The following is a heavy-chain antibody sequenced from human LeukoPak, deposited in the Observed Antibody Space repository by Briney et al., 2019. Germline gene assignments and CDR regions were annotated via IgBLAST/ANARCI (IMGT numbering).Heavy chain of an antibody. J-gene: IGHJ4*02. V-gene: IGHV1-8*01. CDR3: ARGGPVPFDY. CDR2: MNPNSGNT. D-gene: IGHD6-19*01. Sequence: MGWMNPNSGNTGYAQKFQGRVTMTRNTSISTAYMELSSLRSEDTAVYYCARGGPVPFDYWGQGTLVTVSS.